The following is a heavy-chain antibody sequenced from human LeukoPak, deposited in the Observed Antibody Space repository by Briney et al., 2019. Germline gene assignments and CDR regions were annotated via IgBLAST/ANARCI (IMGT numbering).Heavy chain of an antibody. CDR1: GDSISSYY. CDR2: ISYTGNT. CDR3: ARVGRGDHTWGSYSFDY. V-gene: IGHV4-59*01. Sequence: SETLSLSCTVSGDSISSYYWSWIRQPPGKGLEWIAYISYTGNTNYNPSLKSRVAISLGTSKNQFSLNLNSVTAADAAIYYCARVGRGDHTWGSYSFDYWGQGTLVTASS. D-gene: IGHD3-16*01. J-gene: IGHJ4*02.